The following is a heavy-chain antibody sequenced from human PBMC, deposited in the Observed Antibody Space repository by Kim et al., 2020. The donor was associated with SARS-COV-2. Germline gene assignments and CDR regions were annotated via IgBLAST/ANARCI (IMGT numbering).Heavy chain of an antibody. Sequence: SETLSLTCAVYGGSFSGYYWSWIRQPPGKGLEWIGEINHSGSTNYNPSLKSRVTISVDTSKNPFSLKLSPVTAADTAVYYCARVVLRYFDWLLTPTVFDYWGHGTLGTVSS. CDR2: INHSGST. CDR1: GGSFSGYY. D-gene: IGHD3-9*01. V-gene: IGHV4-34*01. CDR3: ARVVLRYFDWLLTPTVFDY. J-gene: IGHJ4*01.